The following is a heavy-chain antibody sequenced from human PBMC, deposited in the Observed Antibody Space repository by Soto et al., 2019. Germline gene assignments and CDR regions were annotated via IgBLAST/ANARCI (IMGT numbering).Heavy chain of an antibody. J-gene: IGHJ4*02. CDR1: VGSISSYY. CDR3: ATGGTYFDY. CDR2: IHTSGSP. Sequence: TLSLTCTVSVGSISSYYCSWIRQAAGKGLEWIGRIHTSGSPNYNPSLKSRVTMSADTSKNQFSLKLTSVTAADTTVYYCATGGTYFDYWGQGTLVTVSS. V-gene: IGHV4-4*07.